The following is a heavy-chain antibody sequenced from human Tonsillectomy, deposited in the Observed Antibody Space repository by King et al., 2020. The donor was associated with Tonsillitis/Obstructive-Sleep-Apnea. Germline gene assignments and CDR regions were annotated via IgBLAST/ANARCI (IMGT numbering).Heavy chain of an antibody. D-gene: IGHD3-10*01. CDR2: IDWDDDK. V-gene: IGHV2-70*11. J-gene: IGHJ6*03. Sequence: TLKETGPAVVKPTQTLTLTCTFSGFSLSTSGMSVNWIRQPPGKALEWLARIDWDDDKYYSTSLKTRLTISKDTSKNQVVLTVTNIDPVDTATYCCARALTSKVHKYYYMDVWGKGTTVTVSS. CDR1: GFSLSTSGMS. CDR3: ARALTSKVHKYYYMDV.